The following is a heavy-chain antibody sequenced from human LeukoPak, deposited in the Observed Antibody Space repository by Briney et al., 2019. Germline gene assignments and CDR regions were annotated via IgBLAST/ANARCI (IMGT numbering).Heavy chain of an antibody. CDR1: GFTVSNNY. CDR2: IYSVNRT. V-gene: IGHV3-66*01. Sequence: GGSLRLSCAASGFTVSNNYMSWVRQAPGKGLEWVSVIYSVNRTSYADSVKGRFAISRDSSKNTLCLQMNSLRAEDTAVYYCARSPPWAPLDYWGQGTLVTVSS. CDR3: ARSPPWAPLDY. J-gene: IGHJ4*02.